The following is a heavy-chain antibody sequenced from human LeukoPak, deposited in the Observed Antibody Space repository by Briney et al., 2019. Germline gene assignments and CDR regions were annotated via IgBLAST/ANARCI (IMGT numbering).Heavy chain of an antibody. J-gene: IGHJ4*02. V-gene: IGHV1-3*01. CDR1: GYTFTSYA. D-gene: IGHD3-22*01. CDR3: AISHYDSSGYEGNPFDY. CDR2: INAGNGNT. Sequence: ASVKVSCKASGYTFTSYAMHWVRQAPGQRLEWMGWINAGNGNTKYSQKFQGRVTITRDTSASTAYMELSSLRSEDTAVYYCAISHYDSSGYEGNPFDYWGQGTLATVSS.